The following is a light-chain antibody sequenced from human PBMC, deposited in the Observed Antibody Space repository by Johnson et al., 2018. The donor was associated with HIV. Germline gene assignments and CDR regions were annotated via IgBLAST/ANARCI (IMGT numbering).Light chain of an antibody. CDR3: GAWDASLSAYV. Sequence: QAVLTQPPSVSAAPGQKVTISCSGSSSNIGNNYVSWYQQLPGTAPKLLIYDNNKRPSGIPDRFSGSKSGTSATLAITGLQPGDEADYYCGAWDASLSAYVFGTGTKGTVL. V-gene: IGLV1-51*01. CDR2: DNN. CDR1: SSNIGNNY. J-gene: IGLJ1*01.